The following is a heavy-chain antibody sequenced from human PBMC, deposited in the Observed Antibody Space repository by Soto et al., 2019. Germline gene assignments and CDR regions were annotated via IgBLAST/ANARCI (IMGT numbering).Heavy chain of an antibody. V-gene: IGHV3-23*01. J-gene: IGHJ6*02. CDR3: ANRDTSMVTRYYYGMDV. D-gene: IGHD5-18*01. Sequence: PGGSLRLSCAASGFRFSSHDMSWVRQAPGKGLEWASAISGSGGSTYYADSVKGRFTISRDNSKNTLYLQMNSLRAEDTAVYYCANRDTSMVTRYYYGMDVWGQGTTVTVSS. CDR1: GFRFSSHD. CDR2: ISGSGGST.